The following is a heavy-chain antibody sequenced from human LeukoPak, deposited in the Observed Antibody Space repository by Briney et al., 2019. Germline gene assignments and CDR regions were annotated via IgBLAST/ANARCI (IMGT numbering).Heavy chain of an antibody. D-gene: IGHD7-27*01. J-gene: IGHJ4*02. CDR1: GGTFSSYA. V-gene: IGHV1-69*05. CDR2: IIPIFGTA. CDR3: VRTPPNWGADY. Sequence: GASVKVSCKASGGTFSSYAISWVRQAPGQGLEWMGGIIPIFGTANYAQKFQGRVTMTRNTAISTAYMELGSLRSEDTAVYYCVRTPPNWGADYWGQGTLVTVSS.